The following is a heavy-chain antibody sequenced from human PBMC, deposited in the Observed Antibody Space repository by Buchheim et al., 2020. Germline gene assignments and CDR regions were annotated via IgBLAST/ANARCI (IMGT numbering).Heavy chain of an antibody. J-gene: IGHJ4*02. CDR3: VTSSSYFDY. Sequence: QVQLVESGGGVVQPGRSLRLSCAASGFTFSSYGMHWVRQAPGKGLEWVAVISYDGSNKYYADSVKGRFTISRDNSKNPLYLQMNSLRAEDTAVYYCVTSSSYFDYWGQGTL. CDR1: GFTFSSYG. V-gene: IGHV3-30*03. CDR2: ISYDGSNK.